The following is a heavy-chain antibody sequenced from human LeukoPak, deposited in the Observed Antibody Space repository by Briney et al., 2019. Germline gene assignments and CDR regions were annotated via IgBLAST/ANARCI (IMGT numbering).Heavy chain of an antibody. CDR1: GYTFTSYG. CDR2: ISAYNGNT. CDR3: ARARPVDNMIVDSEGFDY. Sequence: ASVRVSCKASGYTFTSYGISWVRQAPGQGLDWMGWISAYNGNTNYAQKLQGRVTMTTDTSTSTAYMELRSLRSDDTAVYYCARARPVDNMIVDSEGFDYWGRGTLVTVSS. J-gene: IGHJ4*02. V-gene: IGHV1-18*01. D-gene: IGHD3-22*01.